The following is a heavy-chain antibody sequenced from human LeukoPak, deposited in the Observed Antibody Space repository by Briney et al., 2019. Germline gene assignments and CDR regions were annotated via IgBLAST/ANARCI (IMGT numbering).Heavy chain of an antibody. D-gene: IGHD6-6*01. CDR3: ARHQVGSSYFGY. J-gene: IGHJ4*02. CDR1: GYSFTTYW. Sequence: GESLKISCKGSGYSFTTYWISWVRQMPGKGLEWMGRIDPSDSYTNYSPSFQGHVTISADKSISTAYLQWSCLKASDTAMYYCARHQVGSSYFGYWGQGTLVTVSS. V-gene: IGHV5-10-1*01. CDR2: IDPSDSYT.